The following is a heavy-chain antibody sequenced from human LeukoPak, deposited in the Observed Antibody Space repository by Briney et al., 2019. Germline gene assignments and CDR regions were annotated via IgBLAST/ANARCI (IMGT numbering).Heavy chain of an antibody. Sequence: SETLSLTCAVYGGSLTNYYWSWIRQPPGKGLEWIGKINHRGSTYYSPSLKSRVTISVDTSKNQFSLRLTSVTAADTAVYYCARPVYCSSTTCAGPFHIWGQGTMVTVSS. V-gene: IGHV4-34*01. D-gene: IGHD2-2*01. J-gene: IGHJ3*02. CDR1: GGSLTNYY. CDR2: INHRGST. CDR3: ARPVYCSSTTCAGPFHI.